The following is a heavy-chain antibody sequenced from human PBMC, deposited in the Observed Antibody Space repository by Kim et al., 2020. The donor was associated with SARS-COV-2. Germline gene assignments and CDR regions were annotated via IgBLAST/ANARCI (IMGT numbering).Heavy chain of an antibody. CDR3: ARRVGGGGTNWFDP. Sequence: SETLSLTCTVSGGSISGTSFFWGWLRQPPGKGLEWIGSIYYSANTYLKPSYNRSLTRRVNLFEDTSKDTFSLRLNAVTAADTAVYFCARRVGGGGTNWFDPWGQGTLVTVSS. D-gene: IGHD3-16*01. CDR2: IYYSANT. V-gene: IGHV4-39*01. J-gene: IGHJ5*02. CDR1: GGSISGTSFF.